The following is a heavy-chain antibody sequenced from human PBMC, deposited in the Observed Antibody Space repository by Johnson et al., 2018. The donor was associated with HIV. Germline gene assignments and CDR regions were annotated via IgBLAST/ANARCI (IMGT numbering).Heavy chain of an antibody. CDR2: INWHGGRT. CDR1: GFTFEDYA. V-gene: IGHV3-20*04. CDR3: VRGGLGYQNFHDRFDV. J-gene: IGHJ3*01. Sequence: VHLVESGGGVERPGGSLRLSCAASGFTFEDYAMSWVRQAPGKGLEWISTINWHGGRTGYVDSLKGRLPISRDNAKNSLYLQMDSLRPEDTALYYCVRGGLGYQNFHDRFDVWGQGTVVTVSS. D-gene: IGHD3-16*02.